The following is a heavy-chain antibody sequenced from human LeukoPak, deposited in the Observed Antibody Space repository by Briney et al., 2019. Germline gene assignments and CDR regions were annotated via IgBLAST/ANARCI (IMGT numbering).Heavy chain of an antibody. CDR1: GFTFISYG. V-gene: IGHV3-30*18. J-gene: IGHJ6*02. CDR2: ISYDGSNK. D-gene: IGHD4-17*01. Sequence: GGSLRLSCAASGFTFISYGMHWVRQAPGKGLEWVAVISYDGSNKYYADSVKGRFTISRDNSKNTLYLQMNSLRAEDTAVYYCAKDQFDYGVDYYGMDVWGQGTTVTVSS. CDR3: AKDQFDYGVDYYGMDV.